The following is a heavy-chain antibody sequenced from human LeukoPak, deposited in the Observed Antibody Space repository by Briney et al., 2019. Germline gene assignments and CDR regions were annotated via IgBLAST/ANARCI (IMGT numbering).Heavy chain of an antibody. CDR2: TYYRSNWYN. D-gene: IGHD2-2*01. CDR1: GDSVS. CDR3: ARSLPATVGNWLDP. J-gene: IGHJ5*02. V-gene: IGHV6-1*01. Sequence: SQTLSLTCALSGDSVSRNWIRQSPSRGLEWLGRTYYRSNWYNNYTVSVKSRITINADTSKNQFSLQLNSVTPEDTAVYYCARSLPATVGNWLDPWGQGTLVIVSS.